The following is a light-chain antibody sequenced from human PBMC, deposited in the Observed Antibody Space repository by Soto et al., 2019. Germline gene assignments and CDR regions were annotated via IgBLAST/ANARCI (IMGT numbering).Light chain of an antibody. CDR1: SSDVGGYNY. CDR2: EVS. J-gene: IGLJ2*01. Sequence: QSALTQPASVSGSPGQSITISCTGTSSDVGGYNYVSWYQQHPGKAPKLMIYEVSNRPSGVSNRFSGSKSGNTASLTISGLQAEDEAAYYCSSYITSGNVVFGRGTKLTVL. CDR3: SSYITSGNVV. V-gene: IGLV2-14*01.